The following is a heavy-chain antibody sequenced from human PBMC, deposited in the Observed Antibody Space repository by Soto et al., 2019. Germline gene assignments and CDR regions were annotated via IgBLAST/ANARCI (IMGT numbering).Heavy chain of an antibody. CDR3: TRRSEYDSGGYYYAYDY. D-gene: IGHD3-22*01. V-gene: IGHV3-73*02. Sequence: EVQVVESGGGLVQPGGTLTLSCAASGFTFSDSAMHWVRQASGKGLEWLGRIRSKANNFATAYAASVKGRFTISRDDAKNTVYLQMNSLNSEDTAVYYCTRRSEYDSGGYYYAYDYWGQGTRVTVSS. J-gene: IGHJ4*02. CDR2: IRSKANNFAT. CDR1: GFTFSDSA.